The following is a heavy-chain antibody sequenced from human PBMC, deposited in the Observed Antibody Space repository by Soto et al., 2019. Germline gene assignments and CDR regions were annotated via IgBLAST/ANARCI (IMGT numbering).Heavy chain of an antibody. CDR3: ARARSSRTGLDY. D-gene: IGHD2-15*01. J-gene: IGHJ4*02. Sequence: GGSLRLSCAASGFTFGSYAMHWVRQAPGKGLEWVAVISYDGSNKYYADSVKGRFTISRDNSKNTLYLQMNSLRAEDTAVYYCARARSSRTGLDYWGKGSLVTVSS. CDR1: GFTFGSYA. V-gene: IGHV3-30-3*01. CDR2: ISYDGSNK.